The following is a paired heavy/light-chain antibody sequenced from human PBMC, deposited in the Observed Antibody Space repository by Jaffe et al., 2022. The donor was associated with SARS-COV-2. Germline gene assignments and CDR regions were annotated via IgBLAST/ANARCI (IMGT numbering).Light chain of an antibody. Sequence: DIQMTQSPSSLSASVGDRVTITCQASQDISNYLNWYQQKPGKAPKLLIYDASNLETGVPSRFSGSGSGTDFTFTISSLQPEDIATYYCQQYDNLPRYTFGQGTKLEIK. CDR3: QQYDNLPRYT. V-gene: IGKV1-33*01. CDR2: DAS. CDR1: QDISNY. J-gene: IGKJ2*01.
Heavy chain of an antibody. CDR2: IWYDGSNK. CDR3: ARGSSDFWSGYLYYYYYGMDV. V-gene: IGHV3-33*01. CDR1: GFTFSSYG. Sequence: QVQLVESGGGVVQPGRSLRLSCAASGFTFSSYGMHWVRQAPGKGLEWVAVIWYDGSNKYYADSVKGRFTISRDNSKNTLYLQMNSLRAEDTAVYYCARGSSDFWSGYLYYYYYGMDVWGQGTTVTVSS. J-gene: IGHJ6*02. D-gene: IGHD3-3*01.